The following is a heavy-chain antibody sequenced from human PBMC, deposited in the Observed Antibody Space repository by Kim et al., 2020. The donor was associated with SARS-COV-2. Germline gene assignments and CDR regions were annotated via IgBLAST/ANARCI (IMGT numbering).Heavy chain of an antibody. D-gene: IGHD3-3*01. CDR3: AREGPFWKGYQLDS. Sequence: SETLSLTCTVSGDSVNNSGYYWTWIRQPPGKGLEWIGYIYYSGSTNYSPSLKSRVTISLDVSKNQFSVTLDSVTAADTAVYYCAREGPFWKGYQLDSWGQGTLVTVSS. V-gene: IGHV4-61*08. J-gene: IGHJ4*02. CDR2: IYYSGST. CDR1: GDSVNNSGYY.